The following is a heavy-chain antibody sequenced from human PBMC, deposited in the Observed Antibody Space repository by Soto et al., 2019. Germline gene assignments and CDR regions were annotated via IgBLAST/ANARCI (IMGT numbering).Heavy chain of an antibody. CDR1: GGSISSGDYY. V-gene: IGHV4-30-4*01. D-gene: IGHD1-26*01. Sequence: SETLSLTCTVSGGSISSGDYYWSWIRQPPGKGLEWIGYIYYSGSTYYNPSLKSRVTISVDTSKNQFSLKLSSVTAADTAVYYCARGGYIVGATIDAFDIWGQGTMVTVSS. CDR3: ARGGYIVGATIDAFDI. CDR2: IYYSGST. J-gene: IGHJ3*02.